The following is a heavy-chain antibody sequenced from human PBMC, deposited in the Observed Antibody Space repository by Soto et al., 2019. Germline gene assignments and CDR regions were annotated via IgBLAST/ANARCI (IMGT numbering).Heavy chain of an antibody. V-gene: IGHV3-48*04. CDR1: GFTFSSYS. J-gene: IGHJ4*02. CDR2: ISSSSSTI. D-gene: IGHD5-18*01. Sequence: GGSLRLSCAASGFTFSSYSMNWVRQAPGKGLEWVSYISSSSSTIYYADSVKGRFTISRDNAKNLLYLQVNSLRAEDTAVYYCARDRAYNCFDYWGQGTLVTVSS. CDR3: ARDRAYNCFDY.